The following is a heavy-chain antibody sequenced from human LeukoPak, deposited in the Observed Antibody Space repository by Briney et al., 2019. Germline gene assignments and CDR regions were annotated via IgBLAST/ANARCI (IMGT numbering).Heavy chain of an antibody. V-gene: IGHV3-7*01. J-gene: IGHJ4*02. CDR3: ARIIAVAPDY. Sequence: ETLSLTCAVYGGSFSGYYWSWVRQAPGKGLEWVANIKQDGSEKYYVDSVKGRFTISRDNAKNSLYLQMNSLRAEDTAVYYCARIIAVAPDYWGQGTLVTVSS. CDR2: IKQDGSEK. D-gene: IGHD6-19*01. CDR1: GGSFSGYY.